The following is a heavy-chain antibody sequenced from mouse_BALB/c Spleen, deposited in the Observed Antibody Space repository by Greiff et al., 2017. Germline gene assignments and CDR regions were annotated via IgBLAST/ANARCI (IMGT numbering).Heavy chain of an antibody. CDR3: ASPYYGNYAPFAY. CDR1: GFTFSSYY. Sequence: EVQLVESGGGLVKLGGSLKLSCAASGFTFSSYYMSWVRQTPEKRLELVAAINSNGGSTYYPDTVKGRFTISRDNAKNTLYLQMSSLKSEDTALYYCASPYYGNYAPFAYWGQGTLVTVSA. J-gene: IGHJ3*01. CDR2: INSNGGST. D-gene: IGHD2-10*01. V-gene: IGHV5-6-2*01.